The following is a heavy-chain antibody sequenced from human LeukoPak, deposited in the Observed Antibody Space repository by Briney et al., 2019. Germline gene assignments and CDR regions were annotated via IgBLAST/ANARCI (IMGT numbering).Heavy chain of an antibody. CDR3: AIQIEQWLGYYYYYMDV. J-gene: IGHJ6*03. V-gene: IGHV5-51*01. D-gene: IGHD6-19*01. Sequence: KPGESLKISCKGSGYSFTSYWIGWVRQMPGKGLEWMGIIYPGDSDTRYSPSFQGQVTISADKSISTAYLQWSSPKASDTAMYYCAIQIEQWLGYYYYYMDVWGKGTTVTVSS. CDR2: IYPGDSDT. CDR1: GYSFTSYW.